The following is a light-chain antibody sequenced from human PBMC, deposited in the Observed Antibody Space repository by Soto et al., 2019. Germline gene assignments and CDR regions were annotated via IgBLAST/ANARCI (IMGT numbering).Light chain of an antibody. J-gene: IGKJ1*01. CDR2: AAS. CDR3: QQLNSYPRWT. Sequence: DIQLTQSPSFLSASVGDRVTITCRASQGTSTYLAWYQQKPGKAPKLLIYAASTLQSGVPSRFSGSGSGTEFTLTISSLQPEDFATYYCQQLNSYPRWTFGQGTKVEFK. CDR1: QGTSTY. V-gene: IGKV1-9*01.